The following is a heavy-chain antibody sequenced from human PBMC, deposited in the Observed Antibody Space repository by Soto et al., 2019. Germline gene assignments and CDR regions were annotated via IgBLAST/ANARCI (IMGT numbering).Heavy chain of an antibody. CDR2: ISAYNGNT. V-gene: IGHV1-18*01. D-gene: IGHD6-13*01. CDR1: GYTFTNYG. CDR3: ARDGVVAAAGYYYYYYGMDV. J-gene: IGHJ6*02. Sequence: ASVKVSCKASGYTFTNYGISWVRQAPGQGLEWMGWISAYNGNTNYAQMLQGRVTMTTDTSTSTAYMELRSLRSDDTAVYYCARDGVVAAAGYYYYYYGMDVWGQGTTVTVSS.